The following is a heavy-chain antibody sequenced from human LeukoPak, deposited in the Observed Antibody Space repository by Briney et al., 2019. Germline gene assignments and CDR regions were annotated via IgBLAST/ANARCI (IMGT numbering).Heavy chain of an antibody. CDR3: ARPPHSGYYTYYYYGLDV. D-gene: IGHD3-22*01. V-gene: IGHV3-30*02. J-gene: IGHJ6*02. CDR1: GFTFSSYG. Sequence: GGSLRLSCAASGFTFSSYGMHWVRQAPGKGPEWVAFIRYDGSNKYYADSVKGRFTISRDNSKNTLYLQMNKLRAEDTAVYYCARPPHSGYYTYYYYGLDVWGQGTTVTVSS. CDR2: IRYDGSNK.